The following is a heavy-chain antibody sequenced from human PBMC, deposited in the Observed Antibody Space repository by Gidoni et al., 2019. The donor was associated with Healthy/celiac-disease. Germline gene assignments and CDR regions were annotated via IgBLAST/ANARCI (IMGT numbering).Heavy chain of an antibody. D-gene: IGHD3-10*01. Sequence: QVQLVQSGAEVKKPGASVKVSCKASGYTFTGYYMHWVRQASGKGLEWRGGINPNSGGTNYAQKFQGWVTMTRDTSISTAYMELSRLRSDDTAVYYWARSDYGSGSDYSPLDYWGQGTLVTVSS. V-gene: IGHV1-2*04. J-gene: IGHJ4*02. CDR2: INPNSGGT. CDR1: GYTFTGYY. CDR3: ARSDYGSGSDYSPLDY.